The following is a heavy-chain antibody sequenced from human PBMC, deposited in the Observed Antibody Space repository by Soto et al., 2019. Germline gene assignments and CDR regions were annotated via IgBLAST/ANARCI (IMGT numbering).Heavy chain of an antibody. CDR2: IYYSGST. CDR3: ARLAELKETFDY. V-gene: IGHV4-31*03. CDR1: GGSISSGGYY. Sequence: PSETLSLTCTVSGGSISSGGYYWSWIRQHPGKGLEWIGYIYYSGSTYYNPSLKSRVTISVDTSKNQFSLKLSSVTAADTAVYYCARLAELKETFDYWGQGTLVTVSS. J-gene: IGHJ4*02. D-gene: IGHD1-1*01.